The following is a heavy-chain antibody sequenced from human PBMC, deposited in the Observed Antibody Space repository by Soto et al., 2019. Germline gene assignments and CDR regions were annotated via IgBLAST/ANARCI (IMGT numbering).Heavy chain of an antibody. CDR3: AKDNGYIPYYFDY. Sequence: EVQLVESGGGLVQPGRSLRLSCAASGFTFDDYAMHWVRQAPGKGLEWVSVISWNSGSIGYADSVKGRFTISRDNAKNSLYLQMNSLRAEDTALYYCAKDNGYIPYYFDYWGQGTLVTVSS. CDR1: GFTFDDYA. CDR2: ISWNSGSI. V-gene: IGHV3-9*01. D-gene: IGHD6-13*01. J-gene: IGHJ4*02.